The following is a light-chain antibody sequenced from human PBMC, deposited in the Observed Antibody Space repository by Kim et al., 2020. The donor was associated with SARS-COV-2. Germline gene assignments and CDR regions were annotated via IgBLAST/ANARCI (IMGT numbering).Light chain of an antibody. CDR2: DTN. CDR1: TGAVTSGHY. Sequence: QAVVTQEPSLTVSPGGTVTLTCGSSTGAVTSGHYPYWFQQKPGQAPTTLIYDTNNKHSWTPARFSGSLLGGKAALTLSGAQPEDEAEYYCLLPYSDAWVFGGGTQLTV. V-gene: IGLV7-46*01. J-gene: IGLJ3*02. CDR3: LLPYSDAWV.